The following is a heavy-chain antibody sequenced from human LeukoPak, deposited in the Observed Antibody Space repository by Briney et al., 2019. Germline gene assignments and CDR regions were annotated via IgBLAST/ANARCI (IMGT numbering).Heavy chain of an antibody. V-gene: IGHV3-30*18. D-gene: IGHD3-10*01. CDR3: AKFGITMVRGADAFDI. CDR2: ISYDGSNK. Sequence: GGSLRLSCAASGFTFSSSGMHWVRQAPGKGLEWVAVISYDGSNKYYADSVKGRFTISRDNSKNTLYLQMNSLRAEDTAVYYCAKFGITMVRGADAFDIWGQGTMVTVSS. CDR1: GFTFSSSG. J-gene: IGHJ3*02.